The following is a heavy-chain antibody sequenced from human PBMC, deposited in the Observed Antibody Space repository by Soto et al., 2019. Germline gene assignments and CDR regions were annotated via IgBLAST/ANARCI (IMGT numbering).Heavy chain of an antibody. V-gene: IGHV3-7*01. CDR1: GFTFSDSW. CDR2: IKPDESEK. D-gene: IGHD4-4*01. Sequence: EVQLVESGGGLVQPGGSLRLSGTASGFTFSDSWMTWFRQAPGKGLEWVARIKPDESEKKYADSVKGRFSISRDNAKNSMYLQMDSLRGEDTAVYYCVRGGSNYASWGQGTLVTVSS. CDR3: VRGGSNYAS. J-gene: IGHJ5*02.